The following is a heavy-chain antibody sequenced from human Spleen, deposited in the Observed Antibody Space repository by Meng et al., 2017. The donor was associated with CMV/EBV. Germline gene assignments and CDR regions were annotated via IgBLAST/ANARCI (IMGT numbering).Heavy chain of an antibody. D-gene: IGHD1-14*01. CDR1: GGSISSYY. Sequence: GSLRLSCTVSGGSISSYYWSWIRQPPGKGLEWIGYIYYSGSTNYNPSLKSRVTISVDTSKNQFSLKLSSVTAADTAVYYCARGPPTGIFDYWGQGTLVTVSS. V-gene: IGHV4-59*01. J-gene: IGHJ4*02. CDR3: ARGPPTGIFDY. CDR2: IYYSGST.